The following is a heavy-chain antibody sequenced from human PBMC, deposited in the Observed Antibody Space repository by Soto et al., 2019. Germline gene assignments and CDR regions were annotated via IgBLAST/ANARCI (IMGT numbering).Heavy chain of an antibody. CDR1: GFTFSSYA. D-gene: IGHD3-22*01. J-gene: IGHJ4*02. V-gene: IGHV3-30-3*01. CDR2: ISYDGSNK. CDR3: ARDELSFPLRNYDSSGYHAGIDY. Sequence: PGGSLRLSCAASGFTFSSYAMHWVRQAPGKGLEWVAVISYDGSNKYYADSVKGRFTISRDNSKNTLYLQMNSLRAEDTAVYYCARDELSFPLRNYDSSGYHAGIDYWGQGTLVTVSS.